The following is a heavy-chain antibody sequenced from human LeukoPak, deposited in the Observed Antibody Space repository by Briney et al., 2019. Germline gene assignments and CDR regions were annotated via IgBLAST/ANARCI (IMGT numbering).Heavy chain of an antibody. Sequence: PGGSLRLSCAASGFTFSNYALNWVRQAPGKGLEWVSYISSGGTTIYYADSVKGRFTFSRDNAKNSLYLQMNSLRAEDTAVYYCARSGSSWYYFDCWGQGTLVTVSS. CDR3: ARSGSSWYYFDC. CDR1: GFTFSNYA. V-gene: IGHV3-48*03. D-gene: IGHD6-13*01. J-gene: IGHJ4*02. CDR2: ISSGGTTI.